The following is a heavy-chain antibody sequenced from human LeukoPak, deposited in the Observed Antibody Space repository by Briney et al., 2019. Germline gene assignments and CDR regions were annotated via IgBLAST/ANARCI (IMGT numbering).Heavy chain of an antibody. Sequence: GGSLRLSCAASGFILNNYGVHWVRQAPGKGLEWVAVISYDGRYTYYADSVKGRFTISRDHSENTLYLQMNSLRAEDTAVYYCAIHGATTPGCFDIWGQGTMVTVSS. V-gene: IGHV3-30*03. D-gene: IGHD1-26*01. J-gene: IGHJ3*02. CDR1: GFILNNYG. CDR2: ISYDGRYT. CDR3: AIHGATTPGCFDI.